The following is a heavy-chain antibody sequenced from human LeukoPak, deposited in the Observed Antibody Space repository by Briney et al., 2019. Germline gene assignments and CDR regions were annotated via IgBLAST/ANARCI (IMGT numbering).Heavy chain of an antibody. CDR1: GASIRSGDYY. V-gene: IGHV4-61*08. CDR3: AGRRTILTGRQFDY. Sequence: SQTLSLTCTVSGASIRSGDYYWSWIRQPPGKGLEWIGYIYYSGSTNHNPSLKSRVTISVDTSKNQFSLKLSSVTAADTAVYYCAGRRTILTGRQFDYWGQGTLVTVSP. CDR2: IYYSGST. D-gene: IGHD3-9*01. J-gene: IGHJ4*02.